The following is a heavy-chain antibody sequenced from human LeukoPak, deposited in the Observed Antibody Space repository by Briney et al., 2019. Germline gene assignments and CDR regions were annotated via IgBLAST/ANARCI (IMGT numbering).Heavy chain of an antibody. CDR1: GYTFTSYG. Sequence: ASVKVSCKASGYTFTSYGISWVRQAPGQGLEWMGWISAYNGNTNYAQKFQGRVTITADESTSTAYMELSSLRSEDTAVYYCARVESWYYYGSGSFDYWGQGTLVTVSS. D-gene: IGHD3-10*01. V-gene: IGHV1-18*01. CDR2: ISAYNGNT. J-gene: IGHJ4*02. CDR3: ARVESWYYYGSGSFDY.